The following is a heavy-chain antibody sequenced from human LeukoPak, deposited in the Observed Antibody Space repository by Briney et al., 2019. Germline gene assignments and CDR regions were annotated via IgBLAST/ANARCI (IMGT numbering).Heavy chain of an antibody. V-gene: IGHV1-24*01. CDR1: GYTLTELS. D-gene: IGHD3-10*01. J-gene: IGHJ4*02. CDR3: ATGLGRSSGSGSYYFDY. CDR2: FDPEDCET. Sequence: SVKVSCKVSGYTLTELSMQWVRQPPGKGLEWMGGFDPEDCETIYAQQLQGRVTMTEDTSTDTAYMELSSLRSEDAAVYYCATGLGRSSGSGSYYFDYWGQGTLVTVSS.